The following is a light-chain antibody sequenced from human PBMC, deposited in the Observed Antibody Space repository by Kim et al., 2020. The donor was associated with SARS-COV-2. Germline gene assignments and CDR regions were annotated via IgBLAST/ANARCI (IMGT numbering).Light chain of an antibody. CDR1: SGTIDAYNY. J-gene: IGLJ3*02. V-gene: IGLV2-14*03. CDR3: YSYTTRV. Sequence: GSPRQSITISCTGSSGTIDAYNYVSWYPQHPGKAPQLMIHNVTKRPSVVSDRFSGSKSGNTASLTISGLQAEDEANYYCYSYTTRVFGGGTQLTVL. CDR2: NVT.